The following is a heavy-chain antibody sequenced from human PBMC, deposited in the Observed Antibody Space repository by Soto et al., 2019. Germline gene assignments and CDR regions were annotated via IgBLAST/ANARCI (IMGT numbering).Heavy chain of an antibody. Sequence: GGALRLSCAASGFPFRSYGMHWVRPAPGKGLEWVAVIWYDGSNKYYADSVKGRFTISRDNSKNTLYLQMNSLRAEDTAVYYCATATTVTTYGYYYYGMDVWGQGTTVTVSS. D-gene: IGHD4-4*01. CDR3: ATATTVTTYGYYYYGMDV. J-gene: IGHJ6*02. V-gene: IGHV3-33*01. CDR2: IWYDGSNK. CDR1: GFPFRSYG.